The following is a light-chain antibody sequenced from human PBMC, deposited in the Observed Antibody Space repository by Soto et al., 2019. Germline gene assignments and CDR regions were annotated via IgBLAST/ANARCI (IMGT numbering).Light chain of an antibody. CDR1: SSDVGAHNL. J-gene: IGLJ1*01. Sequence: QSALTQPASVSGSPGQSITISCSGTSSDVGAHNLVSWYQQHPGRPPKLMIYAVSNRPSGVSNRFSGSKSGDTASLTISGLQAEDEADYYCSSYTSSSTYVFGTGTKVTVL. V-gene: IGLV2-14*01. CDR2: AVS. CDR3: SSYTSSSTYV.